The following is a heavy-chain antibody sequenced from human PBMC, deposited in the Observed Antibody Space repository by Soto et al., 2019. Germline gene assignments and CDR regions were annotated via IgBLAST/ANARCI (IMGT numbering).Heavy chain of an antibody. CDR3: ARDRVAAAPDYYYYGMDV. J-gene: IGHJ6*02. D-gene: IGHD6-13*01. Sequence: QVQLVESGGGVVQPGRSLRLSCAASGFTFSSYAMHWVRQAPGKGLEWVAVISYDGSNKYYADSVKGRFTISRDNSKNTLYLQMNSLRAEDTAVYYCARDRVAAAPDYYYYGMDVWGQGTTVTVS. V-gene: IGHV3-30-3*01. CDR1: GFTFSSYA. CDR2: ISYDGSNK.